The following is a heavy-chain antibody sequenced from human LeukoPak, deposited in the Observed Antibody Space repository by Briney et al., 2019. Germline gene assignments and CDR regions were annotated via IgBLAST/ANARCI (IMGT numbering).Heavy chain of an antibody. J-gene: IGHJ3*02. CDR3: ARPLSIVVATIGASDI. D-gene: IGHD1-26*01. CDR1: GFTFSHCD. CDR2: IWYDGSNG. V-gene: IGHV3-33*01. Sequence: PGGSLRLSCAASGFTFSHCDMHWVRQAPGKGLEWVAVIWYDGSNGYYADSVKGRFTISRDNSKNTLYLQMNSLRAEDTAVYYCARPLSIVVATIGASDIWGQGTMVTVSS.